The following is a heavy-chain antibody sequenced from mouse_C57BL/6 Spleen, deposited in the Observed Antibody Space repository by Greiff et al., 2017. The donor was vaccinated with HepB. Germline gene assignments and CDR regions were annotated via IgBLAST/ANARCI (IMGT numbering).Heavy chain of an antibody. D-gene: IGHD2-10*02. CDR3: TRSPYAPAWFAY. J-gene: IGHJ3*01. CDR1: GYTFTDYE. V-gene: IGHV1-15*01. Sequence: QVQLQQSGAELVRPGASVTLSCKASGYTFTDYEMHWVKQTPVHGLEWIGAIDPETGGTAYNQKFKGKAILTADKSSSTAYMELRSLTSEDSAVYYCTRSPYAPAWFAYWGQGTLVTVSA. CDR2: IDPETGGT.